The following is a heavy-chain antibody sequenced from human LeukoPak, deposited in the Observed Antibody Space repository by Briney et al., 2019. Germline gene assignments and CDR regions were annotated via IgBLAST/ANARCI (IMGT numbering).Heavy chain of an antibody. CDR3: ATSAVGRNWFDP. Sequence: PGGSLRLSCAASGFTFSSYSMNWVRQAPGKGLEWVANIKEDGSEKYYVESVKGRFTISRDNAKNSLYLQMNSLRAEDTAVYYCATSAVGRNWFDPWGQGTLVTVSS. J-gene: IGHJ5*02. D-gene: IGHD6-13*01. V-gene: IGHV3-7*01. CDR1: GFTFSSYS. CDR2: IKEDGSEK.